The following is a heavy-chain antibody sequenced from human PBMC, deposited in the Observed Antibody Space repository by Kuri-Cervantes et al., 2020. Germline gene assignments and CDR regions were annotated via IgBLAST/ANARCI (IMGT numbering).Heavy chain of an antibody. D-gene: IGHD7-27*01. CDR1: GGSFSGYY. V-gene: IGHV4-34*01. CDR2: INHSGST. Sequence: ESLKISCAVYGGSFSGYYWSWIRQPPGKGLEWIGEINHSGSTNYNPSLKSRVTISVDTSKNRFSLTLSAMTAADTAVYYCARATWALDWYIDVWGRGTLVTVSS. CDR3: ARATWALDWYIDV. J-gene: IGHJ2*01.